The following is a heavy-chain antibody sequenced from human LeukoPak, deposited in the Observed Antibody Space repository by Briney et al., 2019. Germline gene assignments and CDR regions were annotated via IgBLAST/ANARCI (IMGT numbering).Heavy chain of an antibody. V-gene: IGHV4-39*07. CDR2: IYYSGST. J-gene: IGHJ4*02. CDR3: ARVEMATIFIDY. Sequence: SETLSLTCIVSGGSISSSSYYWGWIRQPPGKGLEWIGSIYYSGSTYYNPSLKSRVTISVDTSKNQFSLKLSSVTAADTAVYYCARVEMATIFIDYWGQGTLVTVSS. D-gene: IGHD5-24*01. CDR1: GGSISSSSYY.